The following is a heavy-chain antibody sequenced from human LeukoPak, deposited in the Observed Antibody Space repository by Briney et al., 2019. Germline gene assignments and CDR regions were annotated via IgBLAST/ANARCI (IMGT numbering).Heavy chain of an antibody. Sequence: PGGSVRLSCGAPGFTFSSYGMHWVRQAPGKGLEWVAFIRNDGRNKYYADSVKGRFTISRDNSKNTLYLQMNSLRAEDTAVYYCAKGLRKLIVGSTEYYFDYWGQGTLVTVSS. CDR1: GFTFSSYG. J-gene: IGHJ4*02. D-gene: IGHD1-26*01. CDR2: IRNDGRNK. CDR3: AKGLRKLIVGSTEYYFDY. V-gene: IGHV3-30*02.